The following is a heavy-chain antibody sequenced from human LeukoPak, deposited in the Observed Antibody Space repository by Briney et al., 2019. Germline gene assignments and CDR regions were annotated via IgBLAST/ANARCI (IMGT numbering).Heavy chain of an antibody. V-gene: IGHV1-46*01. J-gene: IGHJ4*02. D-gene: IGHD3-22*01. CDR1: GYTFSYYY. CDR2: INPSGGYT. Sequence: ASVKVSCKASGYTFSYYYMHWVRQAPGQGLEWMGIINPSGGYTNYAQKFQGRVTMTRDTSTSTVSMELSSLRSEDTAVYFCARQEDSSGYYYYYWGQGTLVTVSS. CDR3: ARQEDSSGYYYYY.